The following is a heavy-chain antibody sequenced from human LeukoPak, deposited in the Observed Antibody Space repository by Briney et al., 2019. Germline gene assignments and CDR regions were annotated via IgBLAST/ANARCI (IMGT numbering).Heavy chain of an antibody. D-gene: IGHD6-19*01. Sequence: GGSLRLSCAASGFTFSSYWMHWVRQAPGKGLVWVSRINSDGSSTSYADSVKGRFTISRDNSKNTLYLQMNSLRAEDTAIYYCAKKADRRITVATSGAFDLWGQGTGITVSS. V-gene: IGHV3-74*01. CDR1: GFTFSSYW. J-gene: IGHJ3*01. CDR2: INSDGSST. CDR3: AKKADRRITVATSGAFDL.